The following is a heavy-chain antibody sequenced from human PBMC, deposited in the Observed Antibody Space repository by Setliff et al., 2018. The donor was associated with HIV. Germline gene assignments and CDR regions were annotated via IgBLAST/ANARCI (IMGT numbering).Heavy chain of an antibody. CDR3: ARENYGGYEDRYFDL. J-gene: IGHJ2*01. Sequence: SETLSLTCTVSGGSINLYYWSWVRQPAGKGLQWIGRIYTSGSANYTPSLKSRVAMSIDTSKYQISLRLSSVTAADMAVYYCARENYGGYEDRYFDLWGRGTLVTVSS. CDR1: GGSINLYY. D-gene: IGHD4-17*01. CDR2: IYTSGSA. V-gene: IGHV4-4*07.